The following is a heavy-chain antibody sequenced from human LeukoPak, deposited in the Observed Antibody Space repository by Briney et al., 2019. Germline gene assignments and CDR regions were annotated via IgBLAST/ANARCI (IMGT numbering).Heavy chain of an antibody. Sequence: GRSLRLSCAASGFTFSSYGLSWVRQAPGKGLEWVAVIWYDGSNKYYAASVKGRITISRDNSNNTLYLQMNSLRAEDRAVYYCAIGNDYGVYYFDYWGQGTLVTVSS. J-gene: IGHJ4*02. D-gene: IGHD4-17*01. CDR1: GFTFSSYG. CDR3: AIGNDYGVYYFDY. V-gene: IGHV3-33*01. CDR2: IWYDGSNK.